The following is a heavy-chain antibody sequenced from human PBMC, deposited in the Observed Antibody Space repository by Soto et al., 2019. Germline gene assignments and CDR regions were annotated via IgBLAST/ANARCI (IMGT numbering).Heavy chain of an antibody. D-gene: IGHD3-3*01. V-gene: IGHV1-3*01. CDR1: GYTFTSYA. J-gene: IGHJ6*02. CDR2: INAGNGNT. CDR3: ARDRDFWSGYYYYGMDV. Sequence: ASVKVSCKASGYTFTSYAMHWVRQAPGQRLEWMGWINAGNGNTKYSQKFQGRVTITRDTSASTAYMELSSLRSEDTAVYYCARDRDFWSGYYYYGMDVWGQGTTVPVS.